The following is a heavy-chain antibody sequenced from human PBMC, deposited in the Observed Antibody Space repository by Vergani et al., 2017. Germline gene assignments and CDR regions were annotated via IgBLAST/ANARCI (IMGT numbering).Heavy chain of an antibody. Sequence: QVQLVQSGAELKKPGSSVKVSCKASGGTFSSYAISWVRQAPGQGLEWMGGISPIFGTGNYEQKFQGRVTITADKSTSKAYMELSSLRSEDTAGYYCARAYCSGGSCSDFDCWGQGTLVTVSS. D-gene: IGHD2-15*01. V-gene: IGHV1-69*06. CDR2: ISPIFGTG. CDR1: GGTFSSYA. CDR3: ARAYCSGGSCSDFDC. J-gene: IGHJ4*02.